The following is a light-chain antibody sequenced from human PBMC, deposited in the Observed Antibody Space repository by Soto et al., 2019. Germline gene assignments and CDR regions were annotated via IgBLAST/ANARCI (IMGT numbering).Light chain of an antibody. Sequence: QSVLTQPASVSGSPGQSITISCSGTRSDVGSHTYVSWYQQHPGKAPKLMIYEVTYRPSGVSSRFSGSKSGNTASLTISGLQAEDEANYFCSSYTSSTAVVFGGGTKLTVL. CDR2: EVT. J-gene: IGLJ2*01. V-gene: IGLV2-14*01. CDR1: RSDVGSHTY. CDR3: SSYTSSTAVV.